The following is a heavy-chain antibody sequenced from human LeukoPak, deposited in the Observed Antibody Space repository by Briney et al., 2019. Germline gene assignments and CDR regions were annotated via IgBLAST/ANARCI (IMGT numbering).Heavy chain of an antibody. Sequence: GGSLRLSCAASGITFSSYAMHWVRQAPGKGLEWVAVISYDGSNKYYADSVKGRFTISRDNAKNSLYLYMNSLRAEDTAVYYCATSYDILIGYFGSWGQGTLVTVSS. CDR2: ISYDGSNK. V-gene: IGHV3-30-3*01. CDR1: GITFSSYA. J-gene: IGHJ4*02. D-gene: IGHD3-9*01. CDR3: ATSYDILIGYFGS.